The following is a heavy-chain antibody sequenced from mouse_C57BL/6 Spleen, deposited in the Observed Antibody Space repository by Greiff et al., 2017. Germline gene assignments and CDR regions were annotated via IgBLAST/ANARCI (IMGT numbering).Heavy chain of an antibody. V-gene: IGHV7-3*01. CDR2: IRNKANGYTT. CDR3: ARRLMVTRRPDY. Sequence: EVMLVESGGGLVQPGGSLSLSCAASGFTCTDYYMSWVRQPPGKALEWLGFIRNKANGYTTEYSASVKGRFTISRDNSQRILYLQMNALRAEDSSTYYCARRLMVTRRPDYWAQGTTLTVSS. CDR1: GFTCTDYY. D-gene: IGHD2-2*01. J-gene: IGHJ2*01.